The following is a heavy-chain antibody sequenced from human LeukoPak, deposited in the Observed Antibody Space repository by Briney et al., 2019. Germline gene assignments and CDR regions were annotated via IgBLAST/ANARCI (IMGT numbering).Heavy chain of an antibody. CDR1: GGSISSGGYY. V-gene: IGHV4-31*03. D-gene: IGHD6-19*01. CDR2: IYYSGST. J-gene: IGHJ4*02. CDR3: ASRNRVAGFFNY. Sequence: PSQTLSLTCTVSGGSISSGGYYWSWIRQHPGKGLEWIGYIYYSGSTNYNPSLKSRVTISVDTSKNQFSLKLSSVTAADTAVYYCASRNRVAGFFNYWGQGTLVTVSS.